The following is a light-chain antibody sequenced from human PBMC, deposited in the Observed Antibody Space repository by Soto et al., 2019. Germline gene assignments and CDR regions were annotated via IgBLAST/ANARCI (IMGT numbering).Light chain of an antibody. Sequence: EILLTHSPCTLSVSPGERATLTCRASQIVSDNYLAWYQQKPGQAPRLVVYGASSRATGVPYRFSASGSGTDFTLTISRLEPEDFAVYYCQRYDTAPLTFGGGTKVDIK. V-gene: IGKV3-20*01. CDR2: GAS. J-gene: IGKJ4*02. CDR3: QRYDTAPLT. CDR1: QIVSDNY.